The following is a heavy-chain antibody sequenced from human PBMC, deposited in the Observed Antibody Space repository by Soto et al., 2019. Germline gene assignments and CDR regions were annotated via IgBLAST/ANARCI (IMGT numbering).Heavy chain of an antibody. V-gene: IGHV1-8*01. J-gene: IGHJ6*02. Sequence: GASVKVSCKASGYTFTSYDINWVRQATGQGLEWMGWMNPNSGNTGYAQKFQGRVTMTRNTSISTAYMELSSLRSEDTAVYYCARGVDPGYCSSTSCSKYYYYYGMDVWGQGTTVTVSS. D-gene: IGHD2-2*01. CDR3: ARGVDPGYCSSTSCSKYYYYYGMDV. CDR2: MNPNSGNT. CDR1: GYTFTSYD.